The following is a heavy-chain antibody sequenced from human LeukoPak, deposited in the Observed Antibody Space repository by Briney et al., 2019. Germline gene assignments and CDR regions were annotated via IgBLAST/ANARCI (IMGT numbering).Heavy chain of an antibody. D-gene: IGHD4-17*01. CDR3: ARKNTVTTGFDY. CDR2: ISYDGSNK. V-gene: IGHV3-30*03. Sequence: PGGSLRLSCAASGFTFSSYGMHWVRQAPGKGLEWVAVISYDGSNKYYADSVKGRFTISRDNSKNTLYLQMNSLRAEDTAVYYCARKNTVTTGFDYWGQGTLVTVSS. J-gene: IGHJ4*02. CDR1: GFTFSSYG.